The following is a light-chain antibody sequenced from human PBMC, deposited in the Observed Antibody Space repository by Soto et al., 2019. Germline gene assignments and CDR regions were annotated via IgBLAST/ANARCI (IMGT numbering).Light chain of an antibody. CDR3: SSYTSSIPYV. CDR1: SSDVGGYNY. Sequence: QSVLTQPASVSGSPGQSITISCTGTSSDVGGYNYVSWYQQQPGKAPKLMIYEVTSRPSGVSDRFSGSKSGNTASLTISGLQAEHEGDYYCSSYTSSIPYVFGTGTKLTVL. J-gene: IGLJ1*01. CDR2: EVT. V-gene: IGLV2-14*01.